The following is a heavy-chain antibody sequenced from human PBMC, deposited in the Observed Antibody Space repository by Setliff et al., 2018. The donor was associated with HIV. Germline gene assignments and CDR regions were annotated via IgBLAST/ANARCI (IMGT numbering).Heavy chain of an antibody. J-gene: IGHJ4*02. CDR3: ARWPREVAEMGGAFDS. Sequence: RLSCVASEFIFSNFWMSWVRQAPGKGLEWVANIKQDGSEKNYVDSVKGRFSISRDNAKKSLYLQMNSLRVEDTAVYYCARWPREVAEMGGAFDSWGQGTLVTVSS. D-gene: IGHD3-16*01. CDR2: IKQDGSEK. CDR1: EFIFSNFW. V-gene: IGHV3-7*03.